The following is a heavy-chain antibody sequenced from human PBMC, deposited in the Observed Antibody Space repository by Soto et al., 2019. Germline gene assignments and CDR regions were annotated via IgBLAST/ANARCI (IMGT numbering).Heavy chain of an antibody. CDR3: ARLYCSASSCYSVGAFDI. V-gene: IGHV3-33*01. Sequence: GGSLRLSCAASGFTFSSYGMHWVRQAPGKGLEWLALIWFDGSDKYYTESVKGRFTISRDNSKSTLYLQMNSLRAEDTAVYYCARLYCSASSCYSVGAFDIRGQGTMVT. CDR2: IWFDGSDK. D-gene: IGHD2-15*01. J-gene: IGHJ3*02. CDR1: GFTFSSYG.